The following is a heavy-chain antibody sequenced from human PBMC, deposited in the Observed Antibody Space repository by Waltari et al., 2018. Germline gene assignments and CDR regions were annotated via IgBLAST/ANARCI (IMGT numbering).Heavy chain of an antibody. CDR2: IGVIARTR. J-gene: IGHJ5*02. CDR1: QFSLSGYE. CDR3: ARESGYDEHWFDL. D-gene: IGHD3-3*01. V-gene: IGHV3-48*03. Sequence: EVQLVESGGGLVQPGGSLRLSCAASQFSLSGYEMNWVRQAPGKGLEWVSYIGVIARTRYYADSVKGRFSISRDDAKNSVYLQMDSLRVEDTAVYYCARESGYDEHWFDLWGQGTLVTVSS.